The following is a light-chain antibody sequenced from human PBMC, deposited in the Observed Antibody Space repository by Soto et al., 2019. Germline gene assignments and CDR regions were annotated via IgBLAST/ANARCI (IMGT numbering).Light chain of an antibody. J-gene: IGKJ4*01. CDR2: DAS. CDR1: QSISSW. V-gene: IGKV1-5*01. Sequence: DIQMTQSPSTLSASIGDRVTITCRASQSISSWLAWYQQKPGKAPKLLIYDASSLESGVPSRFSGSGSGTEFTLTISSLQPDDFATYYCQQYNSFALTFGGGTKVEIK. CDR3: QQYNSFALT.